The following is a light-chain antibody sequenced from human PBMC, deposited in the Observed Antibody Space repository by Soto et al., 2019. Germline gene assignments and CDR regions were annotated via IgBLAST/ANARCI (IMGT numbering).Light chain of an antibody. J-gene: IGKJ4*01. CDR3: QKYTNVPA. Sequence: DIQMTQSPSSLSASVGDRVTITCRASQGISNYLAWYQQIPGKVPKLLISAASTLQSGVPSRFSGSGSGTDFTLTISSLQPEDVATYYCQKYTNVPAFGGGTKVXIK. CDR1: QGISNY. V-gene: IGKV1-27*01. CDR2: AAS.